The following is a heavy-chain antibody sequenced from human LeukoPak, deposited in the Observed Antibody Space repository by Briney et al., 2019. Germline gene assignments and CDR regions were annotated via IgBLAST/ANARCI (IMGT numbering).Heavy chain of an antibody. CDR2: ISWNSGSI. V-gene: IGHV3-9*01. Sequence: PGGSLRLSCAASGFTFDDYAMHWVRQAPGKGLEWVSGISWNSGSIGYADSVKGRFTISRDNAKNSLYLQMNSLRAEDTALYYCAKDNGSGSYYYYGMDVWGQGTTVTVSS. CDR1: GFTFDDYA. D-gene: IGHD3-10*01. J-gene: IGHJ6*02. CDR3: AKDNGSGSYYYYGMDV.